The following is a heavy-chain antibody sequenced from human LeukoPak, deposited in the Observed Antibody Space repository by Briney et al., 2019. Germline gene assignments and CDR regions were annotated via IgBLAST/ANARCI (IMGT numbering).Heavy chain of an antibody. CDR1: GGSISIYY. CDR3: ARDGAPYCSGGSCYPPYGMDV. J-gene: IGHJ6*02. D-gene: IGHD2-15*01. CDR2: IYYSGST. Sequence: SETLSLTCTVSGGSISIYYWTWIRQPPGKGLEWIGYIYYSGSTNYNPSLKSRVTISVDTSKNQFSLKLSSVTAADTAVYYCARDGAPYCSGGSCYPPYGMDVWGQGTTVTVSS. V-gene: IGHV4-59*01.